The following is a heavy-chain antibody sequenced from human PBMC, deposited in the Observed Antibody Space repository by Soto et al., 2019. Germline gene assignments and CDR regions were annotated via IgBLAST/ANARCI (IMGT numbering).Heavy chain of an antibody. J-gene: IGHJ6*03. CDR2: INHSGST. V-gene: IGHV4-34*01. CDR1: GGSFSGYY. D-gene: IGHD5-18*01. Sequence: PSETLSLTCAVYGGSFSGYYWSWIRQPPGKGLEWIGEINHSGSTNYNPSLKSRVTISVDTSKNQFSLKLSSVTAADTAVYYCARGLFGRYSYGAYMDVWGKGTTVTVSS. CDR3: ARGLFGRYSYGAYMDV.